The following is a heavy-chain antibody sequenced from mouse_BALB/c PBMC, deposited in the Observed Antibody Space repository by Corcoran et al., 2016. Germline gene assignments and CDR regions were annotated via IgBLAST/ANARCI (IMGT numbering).Heavy chain of an antibody. J-gene: IGHJ1*01. Sequence: EVQLQQSGPELVKPGASMKISCKASGYSFTGYTMNWVKQSHGKNLEWIGLINPYNGGTSYNQKFKGKATITADTSSNTAYLQLSSLTSEDTAVYYCARWDWYFDVWGAGTTVTVSS. V-gene: IGHV1-18*01. CDR2: INPYNGGT. CDR3: ARWDWYFDV. CDR1: GYSFTGYT.